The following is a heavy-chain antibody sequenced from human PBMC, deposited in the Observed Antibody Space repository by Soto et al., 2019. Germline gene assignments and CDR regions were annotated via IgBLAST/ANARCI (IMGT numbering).Heavy chain of an antibody. CDR2: IYHSGTT. Sequence: SETLSLTCTVSGGSIGNDDYSWSWVRQPPGKGLEWIGYIYHSGTTYYNPSLTSRVTISVDGSNNQFSLKLTSMTAADTAVYYCATVIPATRYFAYCGQGILVTVSS. D-gene: IGHD2-15*01. V-gene: IGHV4-30-2*01. CDR1: GGSIGNDDYS. CDR3: ATVIPATRYFAY. J-gene: IGHJ4*02.